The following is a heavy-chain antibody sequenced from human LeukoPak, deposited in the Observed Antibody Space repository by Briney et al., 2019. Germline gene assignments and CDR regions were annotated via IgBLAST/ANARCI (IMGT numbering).Heavy chain of an antibody. CDR3: ARDRTPYNWNAFDI. Sequence: PSETLSLTCAVSGYSISSGYYWSWIRPPAGKGLEWIGRIYTSGSTNYNPSLKSRVTMSVDTSKNQFSLKLSSVTAADTAVYYCARDRTPYNWNAFDIWGQGTMVTVSS. V-gene: IGHV4-4*07. CDR1: GYSISSGYY. CDR2: IYTSGST. J-gene: IGHJ3*02. D-gene: IGHD1-1*01.